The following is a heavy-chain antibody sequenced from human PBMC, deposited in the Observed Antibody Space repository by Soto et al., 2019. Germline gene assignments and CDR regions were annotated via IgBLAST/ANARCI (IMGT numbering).Heavy chain of an antibody. CDR2: ISSSSSYT. D-gene: IGHD3-16*01. J-gene: IGHJ4*02. CDR1: GFTFSDYY. Sequence: GGSLRLSCAASGFTFSDYYMSWIRQAPGKGLEWVSYISSSSSYTNYADSVKGRFTISRDNAKNSLYLQMNSLRAEDTAVYYCASQNGGAAANFDYWGQGTLVTVSS. CDR3: ASQNGGAAANFDY. V-gene: IGHV3-11*06.